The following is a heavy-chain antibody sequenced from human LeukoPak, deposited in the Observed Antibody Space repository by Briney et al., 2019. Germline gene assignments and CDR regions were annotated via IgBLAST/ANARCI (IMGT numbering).Heavy chain of an antibody. CDR3: ARKRVRGVIVHYNWFDP. J-gene: IGHJ5*02. V-gene: IGHV1-2*02. Sequence: ASVKVSCKASGYTFTGYYMHWVRQAPGQGLEWMGWINPNSGGTNYAQKFQGRVTMTRDTSISTAYMELSRLRSDDTAVYYCARKRVRGVIVHYNWFDPWGQGTLVTVSS. D-gene: IGHD3-10*01. CDR2: INPNSGGT. CDR1: GYTFTGYY.